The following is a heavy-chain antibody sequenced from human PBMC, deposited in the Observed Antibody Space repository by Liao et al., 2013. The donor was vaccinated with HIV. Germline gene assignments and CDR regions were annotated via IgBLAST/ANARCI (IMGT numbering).Heavy chain of an antibody. V-gene: IGHV4-34*02. J-gene: IGHJ3*02. Sequence: QVQLQQWGAGLLKPSETLSLTCAVYGGSFSGYYWSWVRQPTGKGLEWIGEINQSGSTNYNPSLKSRVTISVDTSKNQFSLKLSSVTAADTAVYYCARDPNYYDSSGRPHDAFDIWGQGTMVTVSS. CDR2: INQSGST. CDR3: ARDPNYYDSSGRPHDAFDI. CDR1: GGSFSGYY. D-gene: IGHD3-22*01.